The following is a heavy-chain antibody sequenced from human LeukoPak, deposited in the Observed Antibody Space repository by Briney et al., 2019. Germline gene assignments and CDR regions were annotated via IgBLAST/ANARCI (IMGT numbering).Heavy chain of an antibody. V-gene: IGHV3-64*01. CDR2: ISSNGGST. CDR1: GFTFSSCA. CDR3: ARGYFDWLSYFDY. D-gene: IGHD3-9*01. J-gene: IGHJ4*02. Sequence: GGSLRLSCAASGFTFSSCAMHWVRQDPGKGLEYVSAISSNGGSTYYANSVKGRFTISRDNSKNTLYLQMGSLRAEDMAVYYCARGYFDWLSYFDYWGQGTLVTDPS.